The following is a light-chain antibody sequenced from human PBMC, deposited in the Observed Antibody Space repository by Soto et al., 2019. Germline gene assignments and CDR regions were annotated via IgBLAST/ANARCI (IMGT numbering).Light chain of an antibody. CDR3: CSYAGIYTLYV. CDR2: DVS. J-gene: IGLJ1*01. CDR1: SSDVGGYNY. V-gene: IGLV2-11*01. Sequence: QSLLTQPRSVSGSPGQSVTISCTGTSSDVGGYNYVSWYQQHPGKAPKLMIYDVSKRPSGVPDRFSGSKSGNTASLTISGLQAEDEADYYCCSYAGIYTLYVFGTGTKVTVL.